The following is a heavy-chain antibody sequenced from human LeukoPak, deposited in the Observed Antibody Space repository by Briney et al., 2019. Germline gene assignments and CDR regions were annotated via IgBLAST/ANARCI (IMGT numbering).Heavy chain of an antibody. D-gene: IGHD3-22*01. V-gene: IGHV5-51*01. CDR3: ARRGATCYYDSSGYYPN. Sequence: GESLKISCKGSGYSFTSYWIGWVRQMPGKGLEWMGIIYPGDSDTRYSPSFQGQVTISADKSISTAYLQWSSLKASDTAMYYCARRGATCYYDSSGYYPNWGQGTLVTVSS. CDR2: IYPGDSDT. CDR1: GYSFTSYW. J-gene: IGHJ4*02.